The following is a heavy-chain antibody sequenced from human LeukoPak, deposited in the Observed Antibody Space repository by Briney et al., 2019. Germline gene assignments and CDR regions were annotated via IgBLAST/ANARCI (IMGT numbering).Heavy chain of an antibody. Sequence: GGSLRLSCAASGFTFSSYSMNWVRQAPGKGLEWVSSISSSSSYIYYADSVKGRFTISRDNAKNSLYLQMNSLRAEDTAVYYCARDGRYCTKGVCRGFGWFDPWGQGTLVTVSS. CDR1: GFTFSSYS. CDR2: ISSSSSYI. V-gene: IGHV3-21*01. CDR3: ARDGRYCTKGVCRGFGWFDP. J-gene: IGHJ5*02. D-gene: IGHD2-8*01.